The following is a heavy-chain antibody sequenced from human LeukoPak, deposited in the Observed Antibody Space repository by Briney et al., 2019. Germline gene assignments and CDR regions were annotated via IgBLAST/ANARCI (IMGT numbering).Heavy chain of an antibody. CDR3: ARGRTYYYGSGMNMDV. CDR1: GGSISSGGYY. D-gene: IGHD3-10*01. CDR2: IYYSGST. V-gene: IGHV4-31*03. Sequence: SETLSLTCTVSGGSISSGGYYWSWIRQHPGKGLEWSGYIYYSGSTYYNPSLKSRVTISVDTSKNQFSLKLSSVTAADTAVYYCARGRTYYYGSGMNMDVWGKGTTVTVSS. J-gene: IGHJ6*03.